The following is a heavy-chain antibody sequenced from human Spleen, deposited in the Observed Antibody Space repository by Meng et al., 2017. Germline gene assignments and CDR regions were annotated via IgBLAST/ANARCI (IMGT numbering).Heavy chain of an antibody. Sequence: GESLKISCAASGFTFSRSAMHWVRQAPGKGLEWVAIISFDGSEQYCADSVKGRFTISRDNAKNSLYLQMNSLRAEDTAVYYCARAASRFLDLWGRGTLVTVSS. V-gene: IGHV3-30*07. CDR3: ARAASRFLDL. CDR2: ISFDGSEQ. CDR1: GFTFSRSA. D-gene: IGHD3-10*01. J-gene: IGHJ2*01.